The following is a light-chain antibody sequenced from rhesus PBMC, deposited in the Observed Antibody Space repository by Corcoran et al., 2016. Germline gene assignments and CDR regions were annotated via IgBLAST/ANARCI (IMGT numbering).Light chain of an antibody. Sequence: QSAPTQPPSVSGSPGQSVTISCTGTSSVVGGYNYVSWYQHHPGKAPKLMIYDVSKRPSGVSDRFSGSKSGNTASLTISGLQAEDEADYYCCSYTTCSTFVFGSGTKLTVL. V-gene: IGLV2S7*01. CDR2: DVS. CDR1: SSVVGGYNY. CDR3: CSYTTCSTFV. J-gene: IGLJ6*01.